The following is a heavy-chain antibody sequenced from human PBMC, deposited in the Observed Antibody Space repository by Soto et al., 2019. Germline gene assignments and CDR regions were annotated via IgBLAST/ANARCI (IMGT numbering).Heavy chain of an antibody. CDR2: IWYDGSNK. Sequence: QVQLVESGGGVVQPGRSLRLSCAASGFTFSSYGMHWVRQAPGKGLEWVAVIWYDGSNKYYADSVKGRFTISRDNSXXTLYLQMNSLRAEDTAVYYCARETTGRSSWQTLDYWGQGTLVTVSS. D-gene: IGHD6-13*01. CDR3: ARETTGRSSWQTLDY. CDR1: GFTFSSYG. J-gene: IGHJ4*02. V-gene: IGHV3-33*01.